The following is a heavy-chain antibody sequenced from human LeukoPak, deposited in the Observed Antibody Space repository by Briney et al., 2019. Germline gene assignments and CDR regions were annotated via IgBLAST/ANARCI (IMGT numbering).Heavy chain of an antibody. V-gene: IGHV4-59*01. D-gene: IGHD2-2*01. Sequence: SETLSLTCTVSGDSISSYFWTWIRQSPGKGLEWIGYVYDSGSTNYNPSLESRVTISADTSKNQFSLKLTSVTAADTAVYYCARDHIRRGCGTNICYPMDVWGKGTTVTVSS. CDR3: ARDHIRRGCGTNICYPMDV. J-gene: IGHJ6*04. CDR2: VYDSGST. CDR1: GDSISSYF.